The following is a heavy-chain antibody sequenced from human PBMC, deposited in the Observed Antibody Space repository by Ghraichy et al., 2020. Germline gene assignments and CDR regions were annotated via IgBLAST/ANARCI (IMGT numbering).Heavy chain of an antibody. J-gene: IGHJ3*02. D-gene: IGHD6-6*01. CDR1: GFTFSNYA. Sequence: LSLTCAASGFTFSNYAMSWVRQAPGKGLEWVSTISGRGGSTYYADSVKGRFTISRDKSKNTLYLQMNSLRAEDTAVYYCAKDLWYSSSRADAFDIWGQGTMVTVSS. V-gene: IGHV3-23*01. CDR3: AKDLWYSSSRADAFDI. CDR2: ISGRGGST.